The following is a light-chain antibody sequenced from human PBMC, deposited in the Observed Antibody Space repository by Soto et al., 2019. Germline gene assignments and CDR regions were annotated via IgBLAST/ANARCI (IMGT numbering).Light chain of an antibody. Sequence: QSVLTQPRSVCEAPGQGFPISCTGRSANIGAGYDVHWYQQLPGTAPKLLIHVNSNRPSGVPDRFSGSKSGTSASLAITGLQAEDEADYYCQSYDSSLSGSYVFGTGTKVTVL. CDR2: VNS. J-gene: IGLJ1*01. CDR1: SANIGAGYD. V-gene: IGLV1-40*01. CDR3: QSYDSSLSGSYV.